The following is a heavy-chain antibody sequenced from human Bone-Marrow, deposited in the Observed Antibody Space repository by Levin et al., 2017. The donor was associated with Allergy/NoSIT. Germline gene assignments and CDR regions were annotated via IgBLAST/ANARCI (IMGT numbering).Heavy chain of an antibody. Sequence: GESLKISCAASGFTFSSYAMHWVRQAPGKGLEWVAVISYDGSNKYYADSVKGRFTISRDNSKNTLYLQMNSLRAEDTAVYYCARDGDTSHDNPAGNWFDPWGQGTLVTVSS. CDR2: ISYDGSNK. CDR3: ARDGDTSHDNPAGNWFDP. CDR1: GFTFSSYA. D-gene: IGHD2-2*01. V-gene: IGHV3-30-3*01. J-gene: IGHJ5*02.